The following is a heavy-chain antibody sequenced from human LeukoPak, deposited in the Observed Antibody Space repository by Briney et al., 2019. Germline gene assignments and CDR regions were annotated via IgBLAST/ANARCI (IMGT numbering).Heavy chain of an antibody. J-gene: IGHJ4*02. CDR2: ISDRGDNK. CDR1: GFTFSSHA. Sequence: PGGSLRFSCAASGFTFSSHAMSWVRQAPGKGLEWVSAISDRGDNKQYTDSVKGRLTNSRDNSKNTLYLQMNSLRADDTAVYYCAKSSRYGTGWYGRIDYWGQGTLVTVS. CDR3: AKSSRYGTGWYGRIDY. V-gene: IGHV3-23*01. D-gene: IGHD6-19*01.